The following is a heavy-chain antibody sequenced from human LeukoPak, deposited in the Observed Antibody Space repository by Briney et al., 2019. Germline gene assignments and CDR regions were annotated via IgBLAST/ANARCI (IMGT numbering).Heavy chain of an antibody. J-gene: IGHJ4*02. CDR3: AKVTGGDMITYGGLDY. Sequence: GGSLRLSCAASGFTVSSNYMSWVRQAPGKGLEWVSVTYSGGSTYYADSVKGRFTISRDNSKNTLYLQMNSLRAEDTAVYYCAKVTGGDMITYGGLDYWGQGTLVTVSS. V-gene: IGHV3-53*01. CDR2: TYSGGST. D-gene: IGHD3-16*01. CDR1: GFTVSSNY.